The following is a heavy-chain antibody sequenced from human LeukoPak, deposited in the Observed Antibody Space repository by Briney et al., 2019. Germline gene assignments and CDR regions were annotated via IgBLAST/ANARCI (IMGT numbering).Heavy chain of an antibody. CDR1: GFTFSSYA. CDR2: ISGSGGST. D-gene: IGHD2-2*01. Sequence: GGSLRLSCAASGFTFSSYAMSWVRQAPGKGLERVSAISGSGGSTYYADSVKGRFTISRDNSKNTLYLQMNSLRAEDTAVYYCARYCSSTSCYYYYGMDVWGQGTTVTVSS. CDR3: ARYCSSTSCYYYYGMDV. J-gene: IGHJ6*02. V-gene: IGHV3-23*01.